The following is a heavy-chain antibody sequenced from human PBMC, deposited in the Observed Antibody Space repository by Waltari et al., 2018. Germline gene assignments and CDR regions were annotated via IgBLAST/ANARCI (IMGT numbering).Heavy chain of an antibody. Sequence: QVQLVQSGAEVKKPGASVKVFCKASGYTFTGYYMYWVRQAPGPGLEWRGWINPNSGGANYAQKVQGRVTMTRDTSISTAYMELSRLRSDDTAVYYCATAYYYDSSGYLTEYCQHWGQGTLVTVSS. J-gene: IGHJ1*01. CDR2: INPNSGGA. CDR1: GYTFTGYY. CDR3: ATAYYYDSSGYLTEYCQH. V-gene: IGHV1-2*02. D-gene: IGHD3-22*01.